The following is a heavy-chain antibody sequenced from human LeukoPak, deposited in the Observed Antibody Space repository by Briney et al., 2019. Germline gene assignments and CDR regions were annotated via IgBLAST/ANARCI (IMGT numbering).Heavy chain of an antibody. CDR2: ISKTGTSN. D-gene: IGHD3-3*01. CDR3: VAGVALDY. Sequence: PGGSLRLSCTASGLNFSVYYMTWIRQAPGNGLGAPGNGLEWLSHISKTGTSNYYADSVRGRFTISRDNAKNSLYLHMNSLRAEDTAVYYCVAGVALDYWGQGALVTVSS. J-gene: IGHJ4*02. CDR1: GLNFSVYY. V-gene: IGHV3-11*01.